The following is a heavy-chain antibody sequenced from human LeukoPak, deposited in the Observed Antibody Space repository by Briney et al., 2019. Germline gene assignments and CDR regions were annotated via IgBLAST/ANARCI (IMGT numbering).Heavy chain of an antibody. CDR1: GGSISSYY. V-gene: IGHV4-4*07. D-gene: IGHD3-3*01. CDR3: ARGNYDFWSGYLIPYYYYYMDV. J-gene: IGHJ6*03. CDR2: IYTSGST. Sequence: PSETLSLTCTVSGGSISSYYWSWIRQPAGKGLEWIGRIYTSGSTNYNPSLKGRVTMSVDTSKNQFSLKLSSVTAADTAVYYCARGNYDFWSGYLIPYYYYYMDVWGKGTTVTVSS.